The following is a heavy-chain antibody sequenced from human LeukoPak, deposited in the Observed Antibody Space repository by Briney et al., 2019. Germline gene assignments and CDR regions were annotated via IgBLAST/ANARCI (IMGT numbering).Heavy chain of an antibody. Sequence: GESLKISCKGSGYSFTSYWIGWVRQMPGKGLEWKGIIYPGDSDTRYSPSFQGQVTISADKSISTAYLQWSSLKASDTAMYYCARLTYYYDSSGPPISNWFDPWGQGTLVTVSS. CDR2: IYPGDSDT. V-gene: IGHV5-51*01. J-gene: IGHJ5*02. CDR1: GYSFTSYW. CDR3: ARLTYYYDSSGPPISNWFDP. D-gene: IGHD3-22*01.